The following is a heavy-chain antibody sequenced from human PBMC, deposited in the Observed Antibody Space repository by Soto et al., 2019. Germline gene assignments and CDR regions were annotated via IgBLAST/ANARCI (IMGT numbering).Heavy chain of an antibody. D-gene: IGHD3-22*01. J-gene: IGHJ6*02. CDR3: ARVLDYCDPYYYYGMDV. CDR1: GGTFSSYT. V-gene: IGHV1-69*13. Sequence: SVKVSCKASGGTFSSYTISWVRQAPGQGLEWMGGIIPIFGTANYAQKFQGRVTITADESTSTAYMELSSLRSEDTAVYYCARVLDYCDPYYYYGMDVWGQGTTVTVSS. CDR2: IIPIFGTA.